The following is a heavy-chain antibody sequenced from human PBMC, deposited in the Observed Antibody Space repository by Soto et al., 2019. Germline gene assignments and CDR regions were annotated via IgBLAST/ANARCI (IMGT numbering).Heavy chain of an antibody. V-gene: IGHV3-74*01. CDR3: ARGYGGPDY. CDR2: INSAGSTT. CDR1: GFTFSSYW. J-gene: IGHJ4*02. Sequence: EVQLVKSGGGSVQPGGSLRLSCAASGFTFSSYWMHWVRQAPGKGLVWVSRINSAGSTTTYADSVRGRFSISRDNAKNTLFLQMNSLRAEDTAVYYCARGYGGPDYWGQGTLVTVSS. D-gene: IGHD4-17*01.